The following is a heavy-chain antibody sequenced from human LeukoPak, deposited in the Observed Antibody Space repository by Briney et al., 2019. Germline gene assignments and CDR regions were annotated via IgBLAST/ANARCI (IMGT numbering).Heavy chain of an antibody. Sequence: PGGSLRLSCAASGFTFSSYAVSWVRQAPGKGLEWVSTISSSGGSTYNADSVEGRFTISRDNSKNMLYLQMNSLRVEDTALYYCAKVHGVPYWGQGTLVTVSS. J-gene: IGHJ4*02. D-gene: IGHD1-1*01. CDR2: ISSSGGST. V-gene: IGHV3-23*01. CDR1: GFTFSSYA. CDR3: AKVHGVPY.